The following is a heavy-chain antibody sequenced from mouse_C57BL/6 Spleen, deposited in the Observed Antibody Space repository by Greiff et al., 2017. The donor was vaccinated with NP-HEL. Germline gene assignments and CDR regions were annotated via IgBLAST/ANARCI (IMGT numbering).Heavy chain of an antibody. V-gene: IGHV1-59*01. Sequence: QVQLQQPGAELVRPGTSVKLSCKASGYTFTSYWMHWVKQRPGQGLEWIGVIDPSDSYTNYNQKFKGKATLTVDTSSSTAYMQLSRLTSEDSAVYYCARRGYYAMDYWGQGTSVTVSS. CDR1: GYTFTSYW. J-gene: IGHJ4*01. CDR3: ARRGYYAMDY. CDR2: IDPSDSYT.